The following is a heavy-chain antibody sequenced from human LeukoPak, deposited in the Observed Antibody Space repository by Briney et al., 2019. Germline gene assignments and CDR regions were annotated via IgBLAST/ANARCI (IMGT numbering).Heavy chain of an antibody. V-gene: IGHV1-46*01. D-gene: IGHD3-16*01. CDR3: ARVASPGGTDY. J-gene: IGHJ4*02. CDR2: INPSGGST. CDR1: GYSFTAYY. Sequence: ASVKVSCKASGYSFTAYYMHWVRQAPGQGLEWMGIINPSGGSTSYAQKFQGRVTMTRDTSTSTVYMELSSLRSEDTAVYYCARVASPGGTDYWGQGTLVTVSS.